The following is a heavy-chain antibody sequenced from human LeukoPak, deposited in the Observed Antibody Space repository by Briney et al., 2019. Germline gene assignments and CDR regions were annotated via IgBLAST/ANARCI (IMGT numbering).Heavy chain of an antibody. CDR1: GFTFSDYY. V-gene: IGHV3-11*04. CDR2: ISSSGSTI. D-gene: IGHD3-16*01. CDR3: ARASGAYVWGSYRL. Sequence: RAGGSLRLSCAASGFTFSDYYMSWIRQAPGKGPEWVSYISSSGSTIYYADSVKGRFTISRDNAKNSLYLQMNSLRAEDTAVYYCARASGAYVWGSYRLWGQGTLVTVSS. J-gene: IGHJ4*02.